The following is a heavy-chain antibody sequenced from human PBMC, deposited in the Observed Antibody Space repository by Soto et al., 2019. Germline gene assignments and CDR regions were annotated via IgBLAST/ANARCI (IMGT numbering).Heavy chain of an antibody. D-gene: IGHD3-22*01. V-gene: IGHV4-30-2*01. CDR1: GGSISSGGYS. J-gene: IGHJ3*02. CDR2: IYHSGST. Sequence: PSETLSLTCAVSGGSISSGGYSWSWIRQPPGKGLEWIGYIYHSGSTYYNPSLKSRVTISVDRPKNQFSLKLSSVTAADTAAYYCARHFSGYYFSSGYYIAAAFDIWGQGTMVTVSS. CDR3: ARHFSGYYFSSGYYIAAAFDI.